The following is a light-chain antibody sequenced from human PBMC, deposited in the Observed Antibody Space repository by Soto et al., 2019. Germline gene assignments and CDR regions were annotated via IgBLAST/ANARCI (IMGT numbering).Light chain of an antibody. V-gene: IGLV2-14*01. Sequence: QSALTQPASVSGSPGQSITISCTGTSSDVGVYNYVSWYQQHPGKAPKLMIYEVTNRPSGVSNRFSGSKSGNTASLTISGLQAEEGDEADYYCQVWDSSLVVFGTGTKVIVL. CDR2: EVT. CDR1: SSDVGVYNY. CDR3: YCQVWDSSLVV. J-gene: IGLJ1*01.